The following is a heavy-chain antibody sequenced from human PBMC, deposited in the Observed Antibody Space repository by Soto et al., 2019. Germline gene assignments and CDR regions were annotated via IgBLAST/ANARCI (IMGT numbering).Heavy chain of an antibody. CDR2: IYYSGST. Sequence: QVQLQESGPGLVKPSQTLSLTCTVSGGSISSGDYYWSWIRQPPGKGLEWIGYIYYSGSTYYNPSIKSRVTISVDTSRKQFSLKLSSVTAADTAVYYCASAWRYSYGYFDYWGQGTLVTVSS. V-gene: IGHV4-30-4*01. D-gene: IGHD5-18*01. CDR1: GGSISSGDYY. CDR3: ASAWRYSYGYFDY. J-gene: IGHJ4*02.